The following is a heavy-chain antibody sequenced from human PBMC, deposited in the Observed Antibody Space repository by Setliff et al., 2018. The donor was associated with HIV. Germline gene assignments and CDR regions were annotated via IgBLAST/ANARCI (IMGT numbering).Heavy chain of an antibody. CDR1: GGSIRSGSYY. D-gene: IGHD3-22*01. CDR3: ARDRGYYDSSGSDPGFDP. J-gene: IGHJ5*02. V-gene: IGHV4-61*02. CDR2: IYTSGST. Sequence: LSLTCTVSGGSIRSGSYYWSWIRQPAGKGLEWIGRIYTSGSTNYNPSLKSRVTISVDTSKNQFSLKLSSVTAADTAVYYRARDRGYYDSSGSDPGFDPWGQGTLVTVSS.